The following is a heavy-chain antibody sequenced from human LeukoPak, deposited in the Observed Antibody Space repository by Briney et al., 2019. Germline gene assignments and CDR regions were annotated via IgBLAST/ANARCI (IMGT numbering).Heavy chain of an antibody. D-gene: IGHD4-17*01. CDR1: GYTFTDYY. V-gene: IGHV1-2*02. J-gene: IGHJ4*02. Sequence: ASVKVSCKASGYTFTDYYMHWVRQAPGQGLEWMGWINPNSGGTNCAQKFQGRVTMTRDTSISTAYMELSRLRSDDTAMYYCARTYGDLHYFDYWGQGTLVTVSS. CDR2: INPNSGGT. CDR3: ARTYGDLHYFDY.